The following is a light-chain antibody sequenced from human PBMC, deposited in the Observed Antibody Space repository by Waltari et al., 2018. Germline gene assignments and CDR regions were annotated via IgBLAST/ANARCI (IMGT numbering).Light chain of an antibody. CDR1: SSAVGGYHY. CDR2: DVG. Sequence: QSALTQPASVSGSPGQSITISCTGTSSAVGGYHYVSWYQQYPGKVPKLMIYDVGNRPSGVSNRFSGSKSGNTASLTISGLQAGDEADYYCSSYTSSSTYVFGTGTQVTVL. J-gene: IGLJ1*01. CDR3: SSYTSSSTYV. V-gene: IGLV2-14*01.